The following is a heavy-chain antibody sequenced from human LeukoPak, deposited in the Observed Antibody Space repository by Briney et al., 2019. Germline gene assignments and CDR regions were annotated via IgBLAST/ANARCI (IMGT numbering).Heavy chain of an antibody. J-gene: IGHJ4*02. CDR2: ISSSGSTI. CDR1: GFTFSSYE. D-gene: IGHD4-17*01. Sequence: GGSLRLSCAASGFTFSSYEMNWVRQAPGKGLGWVSYISSSGSTIYYADSVKGRFTISRDNAKNSLYLQMNSLRAEDTAVYYCAREAVTYFDYWGQGTLVTVSS. CDR3: AREAVTYFDY. V-gene: IGHV3-48*03.